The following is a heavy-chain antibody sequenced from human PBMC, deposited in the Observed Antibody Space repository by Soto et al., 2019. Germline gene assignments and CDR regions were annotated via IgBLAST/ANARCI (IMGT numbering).Heavy chain of an antibody. CDR2: ISYEGSNN. Sequence: PGGSLRLSCAASGFTFSDYGMHWVRQAPGKGLEWVAVISYEGSNNYYVDSVKGRSTISRDNSKSTVYLHMDSLRAEDTAVYYCAKGWPGYSSGWFAFDSWGPGTVVTVSS. V-gene: IGHV3-30*18. CDR3: AKGWPGYSSGWFAFDS. D-gene: IGHD6-19*01. J-gene: IGHJ3*01. CDR1: GFTFSDYG.